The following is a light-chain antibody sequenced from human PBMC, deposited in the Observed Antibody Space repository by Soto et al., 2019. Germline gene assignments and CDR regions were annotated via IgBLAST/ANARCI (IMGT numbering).Light chain of an antibody. CDR3: MQRIQLPLT. Sequence: VMTQSPDCLAVSRGERATINCKSGQSLLYSDYNKNLSAWCPQKPGQPPQLPIYAVSSRFSGVPDRFSGRGSGTDFTMTISRVEDEDVGVYYCMQRIQLPLTFGQGTRLEL. CDR1: QSLLYSDYNKN. J-gene: IGKJ5*01. V-gene: IGKV2D-29*01. CDR2: AVS.